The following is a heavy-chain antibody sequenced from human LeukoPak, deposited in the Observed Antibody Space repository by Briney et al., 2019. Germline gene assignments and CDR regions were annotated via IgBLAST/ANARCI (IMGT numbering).Heavy chain of an antibody. D-gene: IGHD3-22*01. J-gene: IGHJ4*02. CDR3: AKARTYYYDSSRYYLDF. Sequence: DSVKGRFTISRDNSKNTLFLQMNSLGPEDTAVYYCAKARTYYYDSSRYYLDFWGQGTLVTVSS. V-gene: IGHV3-30*02.